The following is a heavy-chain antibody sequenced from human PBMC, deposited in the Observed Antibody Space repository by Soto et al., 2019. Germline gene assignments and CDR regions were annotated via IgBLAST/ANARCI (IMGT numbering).Heavy chain of an antibody. Sequence: GGSLRLSCAASGFTFSSYAMSWVRQAPGKGLGWVSAISGSGGSTYYADSVKGRFTISRDNSKNTLYLQMNSLRAEDTAVYYCAKDPRYYYDSSGYFDYWGQGTLVTVSS. CDR2: ISGSGGST. CDR1: GFTFSSYA. V-gene: IGHV3-23*01. J-gene: IGHJ4*02. CDR3: AKDPRYYYDSSGYFDY. D-gene: IGHD3-22*01.